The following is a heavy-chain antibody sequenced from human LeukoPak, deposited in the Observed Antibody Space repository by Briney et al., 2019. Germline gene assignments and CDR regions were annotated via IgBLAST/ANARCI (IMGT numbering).Heavy chain of an antibody. D-gene: IGHD3-16*02. Sequence: ETLSLTCTVSGGSISSYYWSWVRQAPGKGLEWVSAISGSGGSAYYADSVKGRFTISRDNSKNTLYLQMNSLRAEDTAVYYCAKGVITFGGVIVQPFDYWGQGTLVTVSS. V-gene: IGHV3-23*01. CDR2: ISGSGGSA. CDR3: AKGVITFGGVIVQPFDY. CDR1: GGSISSYY. J-gene: IGHJ4*02.